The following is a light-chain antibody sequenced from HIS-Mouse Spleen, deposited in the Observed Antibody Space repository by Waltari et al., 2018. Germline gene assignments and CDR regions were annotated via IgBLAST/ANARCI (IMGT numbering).Light chain of an antibody. CDR2: EDS. CDR3: YSTDSSGNHRV. Sequence: SYELTQPPSVSVSPGQTARITCSGDALPKKYAYWYQQKSGQAPVLVIYEDSKRPSGIPEIFSGSSSGTMATLTISGAQVEDEADYYCYSTDSSGNHRVFGGGTKLTFL. J-gene: IGLJ2*01. CDR1: ALPKKY. V-gene: IGLV3-10*01.